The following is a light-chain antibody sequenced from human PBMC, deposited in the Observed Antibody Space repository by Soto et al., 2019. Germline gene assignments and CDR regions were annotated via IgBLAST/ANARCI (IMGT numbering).Light chain of an antibody. Sequence: QSVLTQPPSVSAAPGQTVTISCSGSSSNIGNNYVSWYQHLPGTAPQVLIYDNNKQSSGIPDRFSGSKSGTSATLAISGLQTGDEADYHCVTWDSGMSEVVFGGGTQLTVL. CDR2: DNN. CDR1: SSNIGNNY. CDR3: VTWDSGMSEVV. V-gene: IGLV1-51*01. J-gene: IGLJ7*01.